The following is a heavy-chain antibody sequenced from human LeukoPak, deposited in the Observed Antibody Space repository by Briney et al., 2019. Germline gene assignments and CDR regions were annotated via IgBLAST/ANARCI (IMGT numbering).Heavy chain of an antibody. Sequence: ASVKVSCKASGYTFTSYDINWVRQATGQGLEWMGWMNPNSGNTGYAQKFQGRVTITRNTSISTAYMELSSLRSEDTAVYYWARGNYWGSGSSSHCYMDVWGKGTTVTVSS. D-gene: IGHD3-10*01. CDR3: ARGNYWGSGSSSHCYMDV. J-gene: IGHJ6*03. CDR2: MNPNSGNT. V-gene: IGHV1-8*03. CDR1: GYTFTSYD.